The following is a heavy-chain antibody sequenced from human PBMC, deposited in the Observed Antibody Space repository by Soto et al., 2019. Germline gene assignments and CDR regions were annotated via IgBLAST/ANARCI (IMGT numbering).Heavy chain of an antibody. Sequence: SSVKVSCQASAYTFTSHRIHWMPQALGQTLEWTGWINAGNGNTKSSQKFQGRVAIPRDTSASTAYLELSSPRDEDTAVYYCARDFKGYYYYHGMDVWGQGSTVTASS. CDR3: ARDFKGYYYYHGMDV. J-gene: IGHJ6*02. V-gene: IGHV1-3*01. CDR2: INAGNGNT. CDR1: AYTFTSHR.